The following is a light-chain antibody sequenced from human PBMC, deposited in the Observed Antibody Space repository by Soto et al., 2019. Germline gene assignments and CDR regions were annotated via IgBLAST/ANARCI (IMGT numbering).Light chain of an antibody. CDR1: QSVNYY. CDR3: QHRSTWPIT. V-gene: IGKV3-11*01. J-gene: IGKJ4*01. CDR2: DAS. Sequence: EIVLIQSPATLSLSPGERPTLSCRASQSVNYYLGWYQQKPGQAPRLLIYDASNRATGIPARFSGGGSGTDFTLPISSLAPEDFAVYYCQHRSTWPITFGGGTKVEIK.